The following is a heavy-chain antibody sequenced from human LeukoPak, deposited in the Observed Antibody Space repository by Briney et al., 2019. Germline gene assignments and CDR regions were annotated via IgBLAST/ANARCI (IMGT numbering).Heavy chain of an antibody. CDR3: VRDIVAGSGSYSD. J-gene: IGHJ4*02. D-gene: IGHD3-10*01. CDR2: ISSNNRYI. CDR1: GFTFSTYS. Sequence: PGGSLRLSCAASGFTFSTYSMNWVRQAPGKGLEWVSSISSNNRYIYYADSVKGRFTISRDNAKNSLYLQMNSLRAEDTAMYYCVRDIVAGSGSYSDWGQGTLVTVSS. V-gene: IGHV3-21*01.